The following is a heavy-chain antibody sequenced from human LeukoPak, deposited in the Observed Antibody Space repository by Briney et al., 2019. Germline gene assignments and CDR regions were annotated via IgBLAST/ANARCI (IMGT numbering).Heavy chain of an antibody. D-gene: IGHD2/OR15-2a*01. CDR2: ISSSGSTI. CDR3: ARDYPFVSKAFDI. J-gene: IGHJ3*02. V-gene: IGHV3-11*04. Sequence: PGGSLRLSCAASGCTFSDYYMSWIRQAPGKGLEWVSYISSSGSTIYYADSVKGRFTISRDNSKNTVYLHMKSLRAEDTTVYYCARDYPFVSKAFDIWGQGTMVTVSS. CDR1: GCTFSDYY.